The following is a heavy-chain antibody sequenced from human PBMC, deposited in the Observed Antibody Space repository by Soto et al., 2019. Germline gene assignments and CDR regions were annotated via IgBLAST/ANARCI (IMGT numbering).Heavy chain of an antibody. CDR2: INAGNGNT. V-gene: IGHV1-3*01. J-gene: IGHJ4*02. Sequence: ASVKVSCKTSGYTFTNYAMHWMRQAPGQRLEWMGWINAGNGNTRYSQKFQGRVTITRDTSASTAYMELSSLRSEDTAVYYCARDKTTYLDYWGQGTLVTVSS. CDR1: GYTFTNYA. D-gene: IGHD4-17*01. CDR3: ARDKTTYLDY.